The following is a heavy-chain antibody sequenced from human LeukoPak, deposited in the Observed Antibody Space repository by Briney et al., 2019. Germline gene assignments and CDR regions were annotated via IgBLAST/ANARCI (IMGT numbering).Heavy chain of an antibody. CDR3: ARQEAGARNWYFDL. CDR1: GFTFSDYY. V-gene: IGHV3-11*01. CDR2: ISSSGSTI. D-gene: IGHD4-17*01. Sequence: GGSPRLSCAASGFTFSDYYMSWIRQAPGKGLEWVSYISSSGSTIYYADSVKGRFTISRDNAKNSLYLQMNSLRAEDTAVYYCARQEAGARNWYFDLWGRGTLVTVSS. J-gene: IGHJ2*01.